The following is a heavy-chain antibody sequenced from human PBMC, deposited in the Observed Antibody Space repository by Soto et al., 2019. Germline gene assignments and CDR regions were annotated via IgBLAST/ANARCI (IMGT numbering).Heavy chain of an antibody. Sequence: QVQLQQWGAGLVKPSETLSLSCAVYGQSFSGHSWAWIRQPPGKGLEWIGEINESGSTYYNPSLKSRVTIQTYTSRNQFSLKLSSVSAADTAAYFCARGSGIVALPGELEDVNYDYWGQGTLVNVSS. D-gene: IGHD1-1*01. CDR2: INESGST. CDR3: ARGSGIVALPGELEDVNYDY. CDR1: GQSFSGHS. V-gene: IGHV4-34*01. J-gene: IGHJ4*02.